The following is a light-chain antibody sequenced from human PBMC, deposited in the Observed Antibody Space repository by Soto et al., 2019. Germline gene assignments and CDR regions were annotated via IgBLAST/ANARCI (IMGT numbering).Light chain of an antibody. J-gene: IGKJ2*01. CDR2: GVS. Sequence: EIVLTQSPGTLSLSPGERATLSCRASQSVSSSYLAWYQQKPGQAPRLLIHGVSTRSTGIPDRFSGSGSGTDFTLTISRLEPEDFAVYYCQQYVPSPDIFGQGTKLEIK. CDR1: QSVSSSY. CDR3: QQYVPSPDI. V-gene: IGKV3-20*01.